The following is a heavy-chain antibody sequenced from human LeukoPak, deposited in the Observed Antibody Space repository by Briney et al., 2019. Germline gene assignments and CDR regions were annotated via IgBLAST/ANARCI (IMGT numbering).Heavy chain of an antibody. CDR1: GGSFSGYY. CDR3: ARGWIQLWSPTIFNWFDP. V-gene: IGHV4-34*01. J-gene: IGHJ5*02. CDR2: INHSGST. Sequence: PSETLSLTCAVYGGSFSGYYWSWIRQPPGKGLEWIGEINHSGSTNYNPSLKSRVTISVDTSKNQFSLKLSSVTAADTAVYYCARGWIQLWSPTIFNWFDPWGQGTLVTVSS. D-gene: IGHD5-18*01.